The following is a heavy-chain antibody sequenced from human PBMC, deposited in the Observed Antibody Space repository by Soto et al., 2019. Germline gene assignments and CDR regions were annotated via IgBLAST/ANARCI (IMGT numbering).Heavy chain of an antibody. J-gene: IGHJ5*02. D-gene: IGHD6-13*01. Sequence: SETLSLTCTVSDDSISSGAYYCGLTRQPPGKGLEWIGTIQYRGSTYYNPSLKSRVTMSLDTSKNQYSLRLSSVTAADTAVYYCARGAAAGRNWFDPWGQGTLVTVSS. CDR2: IQYRGST. CDR3: ARGAAAGRNWFDP. CDR1: DDSISSGAYY. V-gene: IGHV4-39*01.